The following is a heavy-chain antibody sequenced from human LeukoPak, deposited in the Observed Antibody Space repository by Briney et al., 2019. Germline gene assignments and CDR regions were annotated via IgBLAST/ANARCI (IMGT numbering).Heavy chain of an antibody. D-gene: IGHD6-19*01. J-gene: IGHJ4*02. CDR3: AKDLFWEVAVAGLGVGY. V-gene: IGHV3-30*02. CDR1: GFTFSSYA. CDR2: IRYDGSNK. Sequence: PGRSLRLSCAASGFTFSSYAMHWVRQAPGKGLEWVAFIRYDGSNKYYADSVKGRFTISRDNSKNTLYLQMNSLRAEDTAVYYCAKDLFWEVAVAGLGVGYWGQGTLVTVSS.